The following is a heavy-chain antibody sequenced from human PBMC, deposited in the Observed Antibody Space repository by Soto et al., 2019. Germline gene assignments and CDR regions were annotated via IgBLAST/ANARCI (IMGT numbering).Heavy chain of an antibody. J-gene: IGHJ6*02. Sequence: SETLSLTCAVYGGSFSGYYWSWIRQPPGKGLEWIGEINHSGSTNYNPSLKSRVTISVDTSKNQFSLKLSSVTAADTAVYYCARDRGHIVVVTAIPIGGYYYGMDVWGQGTTVTVSS. V-gene: IGHV4-34*01. CDR2: INHSGST. CDR1: GGSFSGYY. CDR3: ARDRGHIVVVTAIPIGGYYYGMDV. D-gene: IGHD2-21*02.